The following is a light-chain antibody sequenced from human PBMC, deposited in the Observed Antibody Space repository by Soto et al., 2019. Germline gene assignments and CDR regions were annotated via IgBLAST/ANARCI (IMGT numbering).Light chain of an antibody. CDR3: QQYDNLPLT. V-gene: IGKV1-33*01. CDR1: QDISNY. CDR2: DAS. Sequence: DIQMTQSPSSLSASVGDRVTITCQASQDISNYLNWYQQKPGKAPKLLIYDASNLETGVPSRVSGSGSGTDFTFTISSLQPEDIATYYGQQYDNLPLTFGGGTNVEIK. J-gene: IGKJ4*01.